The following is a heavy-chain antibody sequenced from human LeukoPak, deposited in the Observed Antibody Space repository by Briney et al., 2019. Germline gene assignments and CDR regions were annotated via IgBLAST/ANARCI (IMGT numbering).Heavy chain of an antibody. J-gene: IGHJ4*02. CDR1: GGSISSSSYY. V-gene: IGHV4-39*07. D-gene: IGHD2-2*02. CDR2: IYYSGST. Sequence: PLETLSLTCTVSGGSISSSSYYWGWIRQPPGKGLEWIGSIYYSGSTYYNPSLKSRVTISVDTSKNQFSLKLSSVTAADTAVYYCARDGGHCSSTSCYTPWGQGTLVTVSS. CDR3: ARDGGHCSSTSCYTP.